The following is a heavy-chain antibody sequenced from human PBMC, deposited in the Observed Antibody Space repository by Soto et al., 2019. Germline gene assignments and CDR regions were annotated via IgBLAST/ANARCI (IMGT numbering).Heavy chain of an antibody. Sequence: GGSLRLSCAASGFTFSSYAMSWVRQAPGKGLEWVSAISGSGGSTYYADSVKGRFTISRDNSKNTLYLQMNSLRAEDTAVYYCARSIEYSSSAEPFDYWGQGTLVTVSS. CDR1: GFTFSSYA. D-gene: IGHD6-6*01. J-gene: IGHJ4*02. V-gene: IGHV3-23*01. CDR3: ARSIEYSSSAEPFDY. CDR2: ISGSGGST.